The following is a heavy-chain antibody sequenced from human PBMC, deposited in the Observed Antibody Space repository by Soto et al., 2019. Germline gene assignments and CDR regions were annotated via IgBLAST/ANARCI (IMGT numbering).Heavy chain of an antibody. CDR1: GFTFSSYA. CDR3: SRRAPEGFDP. V-gene: IGHV4-34*01. CDR2: INHSGNT. J-gene: IGHJ5*02. Sequence: LRLSCVASGFTFSSYAMSWVRQVPGKGLEWIGSINHSGNTYLSPSLKDRVTMSVDTSKNSFSLKLKSATAADTGLYYCSRRAPEGFDPWGQGTLVTVSS.